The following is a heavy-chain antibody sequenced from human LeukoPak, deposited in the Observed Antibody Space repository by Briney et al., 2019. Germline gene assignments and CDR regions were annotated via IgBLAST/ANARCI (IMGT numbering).Heavy chain of an antibody. J-gene: IGHJ4*02. V-gene: IGHV3-49*04. D-gene: IGHD2-21*02. CDR2: IRSKAYGGTT. Sequence: GGSLRLSCTASGFTFGDYAMSWVRQAPGKGLEWVGFIRSKAYGGTTEYAASVKGRFTISRDDSKSIAYLQMNSLKTEDTAVYYCTRKVVTAYIYFDYWGQGTLVTVSS. CDR1: GFTFGDYA. CDR3: TRKVVTAYIYFDY.